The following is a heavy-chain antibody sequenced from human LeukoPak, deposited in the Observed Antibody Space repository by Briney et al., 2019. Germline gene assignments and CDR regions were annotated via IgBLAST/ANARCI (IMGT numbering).Heavy chain of an antibody. CDR3: AKSAVAGTSFIDY. Sequence: GGSLRLSCAASGFTFDDYAMHWVRQAPGKGLEWVSGISWNSGSIGYADSVKGRFTISRDNAKNSLYLQMNSLRAEDTALYYCAKSAVAGTSFIDYWGQGTLVTVSS. J-gene: IGHJ4*02. CDR1: GFTFDDYA. V-gene: IGHV3-9*01. CDR2: ISWNSGSI. D-gene: IGHD6-13*01.